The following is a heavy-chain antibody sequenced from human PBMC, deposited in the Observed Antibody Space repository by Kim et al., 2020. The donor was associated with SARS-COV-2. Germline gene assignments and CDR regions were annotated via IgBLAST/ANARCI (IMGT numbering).Heavy chain of an antibody. CDR3: ARKGNYYGSGSYYWFDP. J-gene: IGHJ5*02. CDR1: GGSFSGYY. V-gene: IGHV4-34*01. CDR2: INHSGST. Sequence: SETLSLTCAVYGGSFSGYYWSWIRQPPGKGLEWIGEINHSGSTNYNPSLKSRVTISVDTSKNQFSLKLSSVTAADTAVYYCARKGNYYGSGSYYWFDPWGQGTLVTVSS. D-gene: IGHD3-10*01.